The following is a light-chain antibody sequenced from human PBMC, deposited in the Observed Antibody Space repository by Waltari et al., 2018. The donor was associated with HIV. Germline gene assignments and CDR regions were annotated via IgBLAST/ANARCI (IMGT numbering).Light chain of an antibody. V-gene: IGLV2-11*01. Sequence: QSALTQPRSLSGSPGQSVTISCTGTRSDVGGYNYVSWYQQHPGKAPKLIIYHVTKRPSGVPDRFSGSKSGSTASLTISGLQLDDEADYYCCSYAGIYTWLVGGGTKLTVL. J-gene: IGLJ2*01. CDR2: HVT. CDR1: RSDVGGYNY. CDR3: CSYAGIYTWL.